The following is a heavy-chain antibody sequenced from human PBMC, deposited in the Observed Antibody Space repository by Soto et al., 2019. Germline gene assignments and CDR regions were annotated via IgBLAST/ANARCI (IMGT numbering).Heavy chain of an antibody. V-gene: IGHV1-18*04. Sequence: QVQLVQSGAEVKKPGASVKVSCKASGYTFISYGISWVRQAPGQGLEWMGWISAYNGNTNYAQKLQGRVTMTTDTSTSTAYMELRSLRSDDTAVYYCARDTLRGRWFGELWLDYWGQGTLVTVSS. CDR1: GYTFISYG. CDR3: ARDTLRGRWFGELWLDY. D-gene: IGHD3-10*01. J-gene: IGHJ4*02. CDR2: ISAYNGNT.